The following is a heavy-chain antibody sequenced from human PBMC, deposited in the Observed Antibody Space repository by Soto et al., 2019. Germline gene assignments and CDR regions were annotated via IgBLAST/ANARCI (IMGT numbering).Heavy chain of an antibody. D-gene: IGHD6-19*01. CDR1: GGSISSSSYY. CDR2: IYYSGST. Sequence: QLQLQESGPGLLEPSETLTLSCTVSGGSISSSSYYWGWIRQPPGKGLEWIGSIYYSGSTYYNPSLKSRVTISVDTSKNQFSLKLSSVTAADTAVYYCARRGSDTDAFDIWGQGTMVTVSS. J-gene: IGHJ3*02. CDR3: ARRGSDTDAFDI. V-gene: IGHV4-39*01.